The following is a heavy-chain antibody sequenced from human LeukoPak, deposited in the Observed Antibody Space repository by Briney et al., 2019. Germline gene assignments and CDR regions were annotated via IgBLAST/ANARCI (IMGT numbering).Heavy chain of an antibody. CDR3: ARLGRGYADY. CDR1: GGSFSGYY. CDR2: INHSGST. D-gene: IGHD5-18*01. Sequence: PSETLSLTCAVYGGSFSGYYWSWIRQPPGKGLEWIGEINHSGSTNYNPSLKSRVTISVDTSKNQFSLKLSSVTAADTAVYYCARLGRGYADYWGQGTLVTVSS. J-gene: IGHJ4*02. V-gene: IGHV4-34*01.